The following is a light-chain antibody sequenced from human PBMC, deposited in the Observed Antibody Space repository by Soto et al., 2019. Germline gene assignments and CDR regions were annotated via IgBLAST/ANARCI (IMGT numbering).Light chain of an antibody. J-gene: IGKJ5*01. V-gene: IGKV1-33*01. Sequence: DIVMTQSPSSLSVSVGDRVTITCQASQDIGKNLNWYQQKPGKAPKLLIYDASNLETGVPSRFSGSGSGTDFTFTISRLQPEDIATYYCQHYDNLPSVTFGQGTRLEIK. CDR3: QHYDNLPSVT. CDR2: DAS. CDR1: QDIGKN.